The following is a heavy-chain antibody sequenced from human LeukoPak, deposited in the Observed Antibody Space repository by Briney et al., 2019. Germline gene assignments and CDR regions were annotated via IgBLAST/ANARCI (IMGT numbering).Heavy chain of an antibody. V-gene: IGHV3-23*01. CDR1: GFTFSSYA. Sequence: PGGSLRLSCAASGFTFSSYAVSWVRQAPGKGLEWVSAISGSGGSTYYADSVKGRFTISRDNSKNTLYLQMNSLRAEDTAVYYCAKYAKVGPVAPGLDYWGRGALVTVSS. J-gene: IGHJ4*01. CDR3: AKYAKVGPVAPGLDY. D-gene: IGHD6-19*01. CDR2: ISGSGGST.